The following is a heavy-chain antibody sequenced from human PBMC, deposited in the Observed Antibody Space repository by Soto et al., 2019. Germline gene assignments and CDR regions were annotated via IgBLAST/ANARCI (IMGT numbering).Heavy chain of an antibody. Sequence: GASVKVSCKASGGTFSSYAISWVRQAPGQGLGWMGGIIPIFGTANYAQKFQGRVTITADESTSTAYMELSSLRSEDTAVYYCARGSTYRGPRPIGYYHGMDVWGQGTTVTVSS. D-gene: IGHD3-10*01. CDR2: IIPIFGTA. CDR3: ARGSTYRGPRPIGYYHGMDV. J-gene: IGHJ6*02. CDR1: GGTFSSYA. V-gene: IGHV1-69*13.